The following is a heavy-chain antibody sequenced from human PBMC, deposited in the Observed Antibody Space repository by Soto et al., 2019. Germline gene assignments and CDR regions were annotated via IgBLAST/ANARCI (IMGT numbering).Heavy chain of an antibody. D-gene: IGHD3-10*01. J-gene: IGHJ5*02. CDR3: ARARITMVRGPNGRWFDP. V-gene: IGHV4-34*01. Sequence: SETLSLTCAVCGGSFSGYYWSWIRQPPGKGLEWIGEINHSGSTNYNPSLKSRVTISVDTSKNQFSLKLSSVTAADTAVYYCARARITMVRGPNGRWFDPWGQGTLVTVSS. CDR1: GGSFSGYY. CDR2: INHSGST.